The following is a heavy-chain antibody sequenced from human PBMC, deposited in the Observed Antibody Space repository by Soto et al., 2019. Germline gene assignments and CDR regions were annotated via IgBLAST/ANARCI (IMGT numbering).Heavy chain of an antibody. V-gene: IGHV4-31*03. J-gene: IGHJ6*02. Sequence: SETLSLTCTVSGGSISSGGSGNYYWTWIRQHPGKGLEWIGYISHSGSTYYNPSLKSRVSISADTSKNQFSLKLNSVTAADSAVFYCARDTIVVVAARWYSNGMDIWGQVNTVTVSS. CDR1: GGSISSGGSGNYY. CDR3: ARDTIVVVAARWYSNGMDI. D-gene: IGHD2-15*01. CDR2: ISHSGST.